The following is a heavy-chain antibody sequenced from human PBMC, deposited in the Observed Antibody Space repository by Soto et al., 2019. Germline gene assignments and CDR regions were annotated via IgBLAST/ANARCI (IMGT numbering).Heavy chain of an antibody. CDR2: MNPDGSEK. D-gene: IGHD6-6*01. CDR3: ARDTRPQAFDI. J-gene: IGHJ3*02. V-gene: IGHV3-7*01. Sequence: SLRLSCAASGFTFNTYWMSWVRQAPGKGLEWVVNMNPDGSEKEFVDSVRGRFTISRDNAKNSLHLQMSHLRVEDTAVYYCARDTRPQAFDIWGQGTMVTVSS. CDR1: GFTFNTYW.